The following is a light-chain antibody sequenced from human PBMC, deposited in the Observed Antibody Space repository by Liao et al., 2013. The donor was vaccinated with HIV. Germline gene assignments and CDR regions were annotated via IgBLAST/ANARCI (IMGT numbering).Light chain of an antibody. CDR2: FDS. V-gene: IGLV3-21*01. J-gene: IGLJ2*01. CDR3: QVWDSSSDHVI. Sequence: SYVLSQPPSVSVAPGKTATITCGGDNIGTKSVHWYQQKPGQAPVLAIFFDSDRPSGIPERFSGSNSGNTATLTISRVEAGDEADYFCQVWDSSSDHVIFGGGTKLTVL. CDR1: NIGTKS.